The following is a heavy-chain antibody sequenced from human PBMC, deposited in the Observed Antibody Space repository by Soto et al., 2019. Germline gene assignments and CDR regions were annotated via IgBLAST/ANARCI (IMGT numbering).Heavy chain of an antibody. J-gene: IGHJ6*02. Sequence: GGSLRLSCAASGFTFSDYAMHWVRQPPGKGLEWVSLISGDGGSTYYADSVKGRFTISRDNTKNTQYLQMNSLRTEDTVMYEFANETGAGWVVSSSAYDYYGMDVWGQGTPVTVSS. D-gene: IGHD6-19*01. CDR2: ISGDGGST. V-gene: IGHV3-43*02. CDR1: GFTFSDYA. CDR3: ANETGAGWVVSSSAYDYYGMDV.